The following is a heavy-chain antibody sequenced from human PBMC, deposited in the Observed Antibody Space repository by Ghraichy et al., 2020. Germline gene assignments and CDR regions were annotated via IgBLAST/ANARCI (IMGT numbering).Heavy chain of an antibody. J-gene: IGHJ4*02. V-gene: IGHV4-39*07. Sequence: SETLSLTCTVSGGSISSSSYYWGWIRQPPGKGLEWIGSIYYSGSTYYNPSLKSRVTISVDTSKNQFSLKLSSVTAADTAVYYCARQIRSSSWVSDYWGQGTLVTVSS. CDR2: IYYSGST. D-gene: IGHD6-13*01. CDR1: GGSISSSSYY. CDR3: ARQIRSSSWVSDY.